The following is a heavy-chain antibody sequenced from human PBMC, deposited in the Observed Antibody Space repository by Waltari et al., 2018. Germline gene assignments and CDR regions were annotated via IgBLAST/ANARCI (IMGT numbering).Heavy chain of an antibody. CDR3: ARFNSVVPGRGMDV. CDR2: IYYSGST. CDR1: GGSLSSYY. Sequence: QVQLQESGPGLVKPSETLSLTCTVSGGSLSSYYGSWIRQPPGKGLEWIGYIYYSGSTNYNPSLKSRVTISVDTSKNQFSLKLSSVTAADTAVYYCARFNSVVPGRGMDVWGQGTTVTVSS. V-gene: IGHV4-59*01. J-gene: IGHJ6*02. D-gene: IGHD2-2*01.